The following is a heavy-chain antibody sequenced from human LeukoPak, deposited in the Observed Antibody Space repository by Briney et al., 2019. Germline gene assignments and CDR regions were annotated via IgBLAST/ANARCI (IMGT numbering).Heavy chain of an antibody. CDR1: GFAFSDYA. CDR3: TKDWSADY. Sequence: QPGGSLRLSCTASGFAFSDYAMTWVRQAPGKGLEWVSAISPDGGDTKYAGSVKGRSTISRDNSKKTLFLQMNSLRVEDTAVYYCTKDWSADYWGQGTLVTVSS. V-gene: IGHV3-23*01. CDR2: ISPDGGDT. J-gene: IGHJ4*02.